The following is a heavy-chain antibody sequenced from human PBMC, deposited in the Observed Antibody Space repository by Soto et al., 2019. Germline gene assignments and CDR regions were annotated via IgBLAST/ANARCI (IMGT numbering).Heavy chain of an antibody. CDR2: IWYDGSNK. CDR1: GFTFSSYG. J-gene: IGHJ4*02. Sequence: PGGSLRLSCAASGFTFSSYGMHWVRQAPGKGLEWVAVIWYDGSNKYYADSVKGRFTISRDNSKNTLYLQMNSLRAEDTAVYYCARQLSIAAALYYLDYWGQGTLVTVSS. D-gene: IGHD6-13*01. V-gene: IGHV3-33*01. CDR3: ARQLSIAAALYYLDY.